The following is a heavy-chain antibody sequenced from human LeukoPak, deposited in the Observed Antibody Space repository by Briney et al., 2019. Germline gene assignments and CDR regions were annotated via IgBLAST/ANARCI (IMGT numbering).Heavy chain of an antibody. CDR1: GYTFTSYG. Sequence: ASVKVSCKASGYTFTSYGISWVRQAPGQGLEWMGWISAYNGNTNYAQKLQGRVTMTTDTSTSTAYMELRSLRSDDTAVYYCARIVNPSDYYGSGSYSYWGQGTLVIVSS. D-gene: IGHD3-10*01. CDR2: ISAYNGNT. V-gene: IGHV1-18*01. J-gene: IGHJ4*02. CDR3: ARIVNPSDYYGSGSYSY.